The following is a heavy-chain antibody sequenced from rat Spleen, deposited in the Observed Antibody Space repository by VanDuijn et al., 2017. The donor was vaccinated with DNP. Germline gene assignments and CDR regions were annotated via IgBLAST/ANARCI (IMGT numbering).Heavy chain of an antibody. CDR1: GFTFSNFG. D-gene: IGHD1-7*01. Sequence: EVQLVESGGGLVQPGRSLKLSCAPSGFTFSNFGMAWVRQAPTKGLEWVASINPGGFNTYYRDSVKGRFTISRDNTKSTLYLQMDSMRYEDTATYYCAIRHYGYYWGQGVMVTVSS. CDR2: INPGGFNT. V-gene: IGHV5S13*01. J-gene: IGHJ2*01. CDR3: AIRHYGYY.